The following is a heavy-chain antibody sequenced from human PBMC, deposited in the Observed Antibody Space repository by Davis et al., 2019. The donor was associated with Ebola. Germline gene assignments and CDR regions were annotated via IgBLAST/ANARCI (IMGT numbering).Heavy chain of an antibody. CDR1: GGSISSYY. CDR3: ARRSSAYYYVNY. J-gene: IGHJ4*02. CDR2: IYYSGST. Sequence: SETLSLTCTVSGGSISSYYWSWIRQPPGKGLEWIGYIYYSGSTNYNPSLKSRVTISVDTSENQFSLKLSSVTAADTAMYYCARRSSAYYYVNYWGRGTLVTVSS. D-gene: IGHD3-10*02. V-gene: IGHV4-59*08.